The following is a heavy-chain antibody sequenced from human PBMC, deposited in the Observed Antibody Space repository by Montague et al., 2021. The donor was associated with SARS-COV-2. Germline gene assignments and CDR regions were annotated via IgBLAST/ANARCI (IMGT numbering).Heavy chain of an antibody. CDR2: IFHGGTT. CDR3: ARGPKMYGELADY. CDR1: SDSFSSSDW. V-gene: IGHV4-4*02. D-gene: IGHD4-17*01. Sequence: SETLSLTCTVSSDSFSSSDWWSWVRQPPGKGLDWIGEIFHGGTTNYKSSLKSRVTMSIDKSKNQFSLKLTSVTAADTAVYYCARGPKMYGELADYWGQGTLVTVSS. J-gene: IGHJ4*02.